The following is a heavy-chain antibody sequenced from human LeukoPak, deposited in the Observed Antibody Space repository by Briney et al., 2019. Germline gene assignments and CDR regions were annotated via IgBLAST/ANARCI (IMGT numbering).Heavy chain of an antibody. J-gene: IGHJ4*02. CDR2: IYASGRT. CDR3: ARGHSSGHYYDY. V-gene: IGHV4-4*07. D-gene: IGHD3-22*01. Sequence: SEALSLTCTASGGSISSYYWNWIRQSAGKRLEWIGRIYASGRTDYNPSLKSRVTMSVDTSKNQFSLKVTYVTVADTAVYYCARGHSSGHYYDYWGQGTLVTVSS. CDR1: GGSISSYY.